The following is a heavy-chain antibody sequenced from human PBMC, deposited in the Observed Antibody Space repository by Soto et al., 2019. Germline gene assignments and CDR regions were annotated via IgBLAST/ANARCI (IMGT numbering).Heavy chain of an antibody. Sequence: VQLVQSGAEVKKPGASVKVSCRASGYTFPSYDINWVRQATGQGLEWMGWMNSNTGTTGYAQKFQGRVTMTRNISISTAYMELSSLTSDDTAVYYWMRSRLMVRGGPFFWGQGTLVTVSS. CDR3: MRSRLMVRGGPFF. CDR2: MNSNTGTT. J-gene: IGHJ4*02. V-gene: IGHV1-8*01. CDR1: GYTFPSYD. D-gene: IGHD3-10*01.